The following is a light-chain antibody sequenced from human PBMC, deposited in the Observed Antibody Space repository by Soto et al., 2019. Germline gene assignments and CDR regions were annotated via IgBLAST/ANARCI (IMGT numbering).Light chain of an antibody. J-gene: IGKJ5*01. Sequence: EIMLTQSASTLSLSPAERVNLSCRASQSVSNSLAWYQQKPGQPPRLLIFDVSNRATGIPARFSGSGSGTDFTLTISRLEPEDFAVYYCQQYGSSPITFGQGTRLEIK. CDR2: DVS. CDR1: QSVSNS. V-gene: IGKV3-20*01. CDR3: QQYGSSPIT.